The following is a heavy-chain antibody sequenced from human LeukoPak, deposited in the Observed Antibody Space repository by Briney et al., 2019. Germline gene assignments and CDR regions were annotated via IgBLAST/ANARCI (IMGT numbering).Heavy chain of an antibody. J-gene: IGHJ4*02. D-gene: IGHD1-26*01. V-gene: IGHV3-23*01. CDR2: IFPSGGEI. Sequence: GGSLRLSCEASGFTFSTFAMIWVRQPPGKGLEWVSSIFPSGGEIHYADSVRGRFTISRDNSKSTLSLQMNSLRAEDTAVYYCARPSLNSGSYFDYWGQGILVTVSS. CDR3: ARPSLNSGSYFDY. CDR1: GFTFSTFA.